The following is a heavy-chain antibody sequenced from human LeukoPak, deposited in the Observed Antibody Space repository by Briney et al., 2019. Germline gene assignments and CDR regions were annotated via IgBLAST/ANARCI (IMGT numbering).Heavy chain of an antibody. CDR2: IYDSGST. J-gene: IGHJ3*02. V-gene: IGHV4-59*01. CDR1: GGSISSYY. Sequence: PSETLSLTCTVSGGSISSYYWSWIRQPPGKGLEWIGYIYDSGSTNYNPSLKSRVTISVDTSKNQFSLKLSSETAADTAVFYCASLTTADAFDIWGQGTMVTVSS. CDR3: ASLTTADAFDI. D-gene: IGHD3-22*01.